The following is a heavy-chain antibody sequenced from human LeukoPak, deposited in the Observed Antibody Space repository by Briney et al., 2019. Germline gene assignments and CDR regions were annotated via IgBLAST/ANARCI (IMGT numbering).Heavy chain of an antibody. J-gene: IGHJ4*02. V-gene: IGHV4-39*07. Sequence: PSETLSLTCTVSGGSISRSTDYWGWFRQPPGKGLEWIGTIYYSGSTYYNSSLKSRVTISVDTSMNQFSLKLSSVTAADTAVYYCAGRNGGMGGYFDWGQGTLVTVYS. D-gene: IGHD2-15*01. CDR1: GGSISRSTDY. CDR2: IYYSGST. CDR3: AGRNGGMGGYFD.